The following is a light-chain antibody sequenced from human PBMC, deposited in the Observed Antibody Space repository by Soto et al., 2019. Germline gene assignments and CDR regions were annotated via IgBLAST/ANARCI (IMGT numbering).Light chain of an antibody. CDR1: QTISSW. V-gene: IGKV1-5*03. CDR3: QQYNSHPWT. Sequence: DIPMTQSPSTLSASVGDRVIITCRASQTISSWLAWYQQKPGKVPKLLIYRASSLQSGVPSRFSGSESGTEFTLTISNLQPDDFATYYCQQYNSHPWTFGQGTKVEIK. CDR2: RAS. J-gene: IGKJ1*01.